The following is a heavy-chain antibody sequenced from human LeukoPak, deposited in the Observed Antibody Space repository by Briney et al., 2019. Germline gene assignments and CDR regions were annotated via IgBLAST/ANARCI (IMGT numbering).Heavy chain of an antibody. J-gene: IGHJ4*02. CDR3: ARKNYDFWSGLLTFDY. D-gene: IGHD3-3*01. V-gene: IGHV4-39*01. CDR1: GGSVSSSRYY. Sequence: SGTLSLTCAVSGGSVSSSRYYWGWVRQTPGKGLEWIGSGQNTESTYSNPSLKSRVTIALHTSNNQFSLKFTSVAAADTAMYYSARKNYDFWSGLLTFDYSGQGHLVPVSS. CDR2: GQNTEST.